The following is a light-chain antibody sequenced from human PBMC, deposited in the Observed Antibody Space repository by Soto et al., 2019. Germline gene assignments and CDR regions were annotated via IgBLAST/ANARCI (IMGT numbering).Light chain of an antibody. Sequence: QSALTQPASVSGSPGQSITISCTGTSSDVGGYNYVSWYQQHPGKAPKLMIYEVSNRPSGVSNRFSGSKSGNTASLTISGLQVEDEADYYCSSYTTSITLYVFGTGTKATVL. CDR2: EVS. J-gene: IGLJ1*01. V-gene: IGLV2-14*01. CDR3: SSYTTSITLYV. CDR1: SSDVGGYNY.